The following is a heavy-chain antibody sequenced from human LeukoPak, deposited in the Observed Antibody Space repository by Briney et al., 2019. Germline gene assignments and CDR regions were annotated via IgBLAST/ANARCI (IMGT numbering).Heavy chain of an antibody. CDR3: ASHRGGFWFDP. J-gene: IGHJ5*02. CDR2: IYSSGST. D-gene: IGHD3-10*01. Sequence: PSETLYVTCTVSGGSISSGSYCWSWLRQPAGKGLEWIGRIYSSGSTNYNLSLKSRVTRSVDTSKNQFSLKLSYVTAADTAVYYCASHRGGFWFDPWGQGTLVTVSS. CDR1: GGSISSGSYC. V-gene: IGHV4-61*02.